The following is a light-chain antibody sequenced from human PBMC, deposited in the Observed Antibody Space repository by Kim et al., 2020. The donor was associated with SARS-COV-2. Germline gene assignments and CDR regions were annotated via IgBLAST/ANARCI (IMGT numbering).Light chain of an antibody. Sequence: QSVLTQPPSASGTPGQRVTISCSGSSSNIGSNTVNWYQQLPGTAPKLLIYSNNQRPSGVPDRCSGSRSGASASLAISGLQSEDGADYYCAAWDDSLNGPVFGGGTQLTVL. CDR1: SSNIGSNT. V-gene: IGLV1-44*01. J-gene: IGLJ2*01. CDR3: AAWDDSLNGPV. CDR2: SNN.